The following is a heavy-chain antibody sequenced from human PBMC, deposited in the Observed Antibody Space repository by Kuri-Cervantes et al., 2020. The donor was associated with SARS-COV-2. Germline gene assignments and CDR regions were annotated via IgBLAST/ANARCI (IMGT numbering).Heavy chain of an antibody. CDR1: GGSISFYY. CDR2: IYYSGST. J-gene: IGHJ6*02. Sequence: GSLRLSCTVAGGSISFYYWHWIRQPPGKGLEWIGYIYYSGSTNYNPSLESRVTISVDTSKNQFSLKLSSVTAADTAVYYCARGAPNDYSNYGGMDVWGQGTTVTVSS. CDR3: ARGAPNDYSNYGGMDV. V-gene: IGHV4-59*01. D-gene: IGHD4-11*01.